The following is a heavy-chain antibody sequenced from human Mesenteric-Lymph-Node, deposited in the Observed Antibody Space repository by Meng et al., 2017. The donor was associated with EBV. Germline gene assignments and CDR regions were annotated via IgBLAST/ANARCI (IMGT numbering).Heavy chain of an antibody. J-gene: IGHJ2*01. CDR3: ARGATSVFDL. CDR1: GDSVSSSSAA. V-gene: IGHV6-1*01. D-gene: IGHD4-17*01. Sequence: QVQLQQSGPXLVKPXXXLQLTCVISGDSVSSSSAAWTWIRQSPSRGLEWLGRTYYRSKWYNDYAVFVKSRIPINPDTSKNQFSLQLNSVTPEDTAVYYCARGATSVFDLWGRGTLVTVSS. CDR2: TYYRSKWYN.